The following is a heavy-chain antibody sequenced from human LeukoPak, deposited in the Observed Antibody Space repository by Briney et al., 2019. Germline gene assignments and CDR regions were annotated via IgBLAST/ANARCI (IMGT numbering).Heavy chain of an antibody. V-gene: IGHV4-59*08. Sequence: PSETLSLTCTFSGDSIRSYYWSWIRQPPGKGLEWLGYIYYSGTTNYNPSLKSRLTMSLDTSKKQLSLRLTSLTAADTAVYYCARHLRSFPDCWGQGTLVTVSS. CDR2: IYYSGTT. D-gene: IGHD2-21*01. CDR3: ARHLRSFPDC. J-gene: IGHJ4*02. CDR1: GDSIRSYY.